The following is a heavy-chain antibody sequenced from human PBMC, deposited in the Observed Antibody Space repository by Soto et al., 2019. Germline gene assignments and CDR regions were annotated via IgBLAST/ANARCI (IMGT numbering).Heavy chain of an antibody. J-gene: IGHJ4*02. CDR1: GGTFSSYA. V-gene: IGHV1-69*13. CDR3: ARLIAAAGTDDY. D-gene: IGHD6-13*01. CDR2: IIPIFGTA. Sequence: SVKVSCKASGGTFSSYAISWVRQAPGHGLEWMGGIIPIFGTANYAQKFQGRVTITADESTSTAYMELSSLRSEDTAVYYCARLIAAAGTDDYWGQGTLVTVSS.